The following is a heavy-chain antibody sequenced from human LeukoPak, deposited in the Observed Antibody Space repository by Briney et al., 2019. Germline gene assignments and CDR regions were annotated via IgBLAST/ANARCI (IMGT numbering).Heavy chain of an antibody. D-gene: IGHD3-22*01. Sequence: SETLSLTCTVSGYSIRSGFYWGWIRQPPGKGLEWIGNIYHSGITYYTPSLKSRVTTSVDTSKNQFYLKLSSVTAADTAVYYCARGDYYDSSGYQSPSFDYWGQGTLVTVSS. CDR2: IYHSGIT. CDR3: ARGDYYDSSGYQSPSFDY. V-gene: IGHV4-38-2*02. J-gene: IGHJ4*02. CDR1: GYSIRSGFY.